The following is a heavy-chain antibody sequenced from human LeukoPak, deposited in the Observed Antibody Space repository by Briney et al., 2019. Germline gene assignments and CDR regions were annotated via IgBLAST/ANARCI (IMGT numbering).Heavy chain of an antibody. V-gene: IGHV3-53*01. CDR1: GGSISSYY. CDR2: IYSGGST. J-gene: IGHJ4*02. D-gene: IGHD3-22*01. CDR3: ARTVDSSGYYRLEY. Sequence: ETLSLTCTVSGGSISSYYWGWIRQAPGKGLEWVSVIYSGGSTYYADSVKGRFTISRDNSKNTLYLQMNSLRAEDTAVYYCARTVDSSGYYRLEYWGQGTLVTVSS.